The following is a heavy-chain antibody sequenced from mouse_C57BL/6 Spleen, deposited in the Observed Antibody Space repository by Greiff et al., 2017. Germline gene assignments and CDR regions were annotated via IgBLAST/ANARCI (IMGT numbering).Heavy chain of an antibody. V-gene: IGHV1-55*01. CDR1: GYTFTSYW. D-gene: IGHD2-1*01. J-gene: IGHJ4*01. CDR2: IYPGSGST. CDR3: ASYYDNPYYYAKGD. Sequence: QVHVKQPGAELVKPGASVKMSCKASGYTFTSYWITWVKQRPGQGLAWIGDIYPGSGSTNYNEKFKGKATLTVDTSSSTAYMQLSSLTSEDSAVYYCASYYDNPYYYAKGDWGQRTSVTVSS.